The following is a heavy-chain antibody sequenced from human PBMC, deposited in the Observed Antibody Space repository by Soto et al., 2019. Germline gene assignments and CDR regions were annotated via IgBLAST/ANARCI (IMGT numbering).Heavy chain of an antibody. CDR3: AKGSASTRPYYFDY. CDR1: GFTFSNYV. J-gene: IGHJ4*02. V-gene: IGHV3-23*01. D-gene: IGHD6-6*01. CDR2: ITGSGGDT. Sequence: GGSLRLSCAASGFTFSNYVMSWVRQAPGRGLEWVSAITGSGGDTYYADSVKGRFTVSRDNPKTTLYLQMDSLRADDTALYYCAKGSASTRPYYFDYWGQGILVTVSS.